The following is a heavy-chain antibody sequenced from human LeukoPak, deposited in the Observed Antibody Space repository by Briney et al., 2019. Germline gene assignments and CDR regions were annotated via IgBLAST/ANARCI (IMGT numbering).Heavy chain of an antibody. D-gene: IGHD3-16*01. J-gene: IGHJ6*03. V-gene: IGHV3-53*01. CDR1: DFSVTGNY. CDR2: IYSGGST. Sequence: PGGSLRLSCAASDFSVTGNYMRWDRQAPGKGLEWVSVIYSGGSTYYADSVKGRFTISRDNSKNTLYLQMNSLRAEDTAVYYCSLRYATKYMDVWGKGTTVIISS. CDR3: SLRYATKYMDV.